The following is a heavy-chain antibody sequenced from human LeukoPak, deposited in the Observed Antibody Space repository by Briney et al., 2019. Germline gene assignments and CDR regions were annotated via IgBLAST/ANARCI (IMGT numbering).Heavy chain of an antibody. CDR1: GGTFSSYA. V-gene: IGHV1-69*13. Sequence: SVKVSCKASGGTFSSYAISWVRQAPGQGLEWMGGIIPIFGTANYAQKFQGRVTITADESTSTAYMELSSLRSEDTAVYYCARRGGSSSPFDYWGQGTLVTVSS. CDR3: ARRGGSSSPFDY. J-gene: IGHJ4*02. D-gene: IGHD6-6*01. CDR2: IIPIFGTA.